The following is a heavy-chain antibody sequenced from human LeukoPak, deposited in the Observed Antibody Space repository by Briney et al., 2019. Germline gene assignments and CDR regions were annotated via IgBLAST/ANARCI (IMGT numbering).Heavy chain of an antibody. CDR1: VGSFSGYY. J-gene: IGHJ6*04. CDR3: ARGYYGSGSHCCHVDV. Sequence: PPETLSLTCAVYVGSFSGYYWSWIRQPPGKGLEWIGEINHSGSTNYNSSLKSRVTISVDTSKNQFSLKLSSVTAADTAVYYCARGYYGSGSHCCHVDVWGKGTTITVSA. CDR2: INHSGST. V-gene: IGHV4-34*01. D-gene: IGHD3-10*01.